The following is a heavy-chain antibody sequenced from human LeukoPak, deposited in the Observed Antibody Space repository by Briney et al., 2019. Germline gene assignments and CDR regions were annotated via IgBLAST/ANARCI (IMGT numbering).Heavy chain of an antibody. CDR2: IDPSDSYT. V-gene: IGHV5-10-1*01. D-gene: IGHD3-10*01. J-gene: IGHJ4*02. CDR3: ARLKYYGSGSYYFAY. CDR1: GYSFTNYW. Sequence: GESLWISCKGSGYSFTNYWITWVRQMPGKGLEWMGRIDPSDSYTNYSPSFQGHVTISADRSISAAYLQWSSLKASDTAMYYCARLKYYGSGSYYFAYWGQGTLVTVSS.